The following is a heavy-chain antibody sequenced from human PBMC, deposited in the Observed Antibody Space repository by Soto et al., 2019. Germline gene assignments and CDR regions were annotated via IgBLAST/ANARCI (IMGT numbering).Heavy chain of an antibody. CDR2: ISAYNGNT. V-gene: IGHV1-18*01. Sequence: ASVKVSCKASGYTFTSYGISWVRQAPGQGLEWMGWISAYNGNTNYAQKLQGRVTMTTDTSTSTAYMELRSLRSDDTAVYYCARASADYGGTGAFDIWGQGTMVTVSS. CDR1: GYTFTSYG. D-gene: IGHD4-17*01. CDR3: ARASADYGGTGAFDI. J-gene: IGHJ3*02.